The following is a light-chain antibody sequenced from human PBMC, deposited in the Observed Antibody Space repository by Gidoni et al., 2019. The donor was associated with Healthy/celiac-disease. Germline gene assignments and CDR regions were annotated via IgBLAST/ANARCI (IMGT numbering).Light chain of an antibody. J-gene: IGKJ1*01. V-gene: IGKV1-39*01. CDR3: QQSYSTPPWT. CDR1: QSISSD. Sequence: DIQMTQSPSSLSASVGDRVTITCRASQSISSDLNWYQQKPGKAAKLLIHAASSLQSGVPSRFSGSGSGTDFTLTISSLQPEDFATYYCQQSYSTPPWTFGQGTKVEIK. CDR2: AAS.